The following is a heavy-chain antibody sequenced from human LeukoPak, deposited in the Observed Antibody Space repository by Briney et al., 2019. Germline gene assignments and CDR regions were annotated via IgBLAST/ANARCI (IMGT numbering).Heavy chain of an antibody. Sequence: SVKVSCKASGGTFSSYAISWVRRAPGQGLEWMGGIIPIFGTANYAQKFQGRVTITADESTSTAYMELSSLRSEDTAVYYCAGLKGHTVTTSDWFDPWGQGTLVTVSS. D-gene: IGHD4-17*01. CDR1: GGTFSSYA. J-gene: IGHJ5*02. CDR3: AGLKGHTVTTSDWFDP. CDR2: IIPIFGTA. V-gene: IGHV1-69*13.